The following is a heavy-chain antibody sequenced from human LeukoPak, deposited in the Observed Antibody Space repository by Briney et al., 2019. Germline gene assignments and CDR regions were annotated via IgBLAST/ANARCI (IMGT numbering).Heavy chain of an antibody. V-gene: IGHV4-59*01. D-gene: IGHD6-19*01. CDR2: IHYSGRT. Sequence: PSETLSLTCTVSGGSLSGYYWSWLRQPPGKGLEWIGYIHYSGRTNYNPSLKSRVTISVDTSKNQFSLKLSSVTAADTAIYYCARGGSKQWLVDDSWGQGTLVTVSS. CDR3: ARGGSKQWLVDDS. CDR1: GGSLSGYY. J-gene: IGHJ4*02.